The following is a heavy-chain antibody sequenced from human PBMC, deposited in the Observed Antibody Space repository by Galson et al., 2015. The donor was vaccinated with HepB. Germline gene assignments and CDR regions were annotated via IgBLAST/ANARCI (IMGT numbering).Heavy chain of an antibody. CDR3: SGSAYGYSYYRY. CDR1: GFTFSNAW. D-gene: IGHD5-18*01. CDR2: IKSVTGGGTT. J-gene: IGHJ4*02. Sequence: SLRLSCAASGFTFSNAWMSWVRQAPGKGLEWVGRIKSVTGGGTTDYAAPVKGRYTISRDDSKNTLYLQMNSLKTEDTAVYYCSGSAYGYSYYRYWGQGTLVTVSS. V-gene: IGHV3-15*01.